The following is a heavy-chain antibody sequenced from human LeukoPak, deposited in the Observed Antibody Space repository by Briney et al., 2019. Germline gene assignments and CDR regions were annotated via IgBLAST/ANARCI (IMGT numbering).Heavy chain of an antibody. CDR2: IYPGDSDT. V-gene: IGHV5-51*01. CDR3: ARRGSYAYREWDY. CDR1: GYNFTRYW. Sequence: GESLKISCKGSGYNFTRYWIGWVRQTPGKGLEWMGIIYPGDSDTRYSPSFQGQVTISADKSITTAYLQWSSLKASDTAMYYCARRGSYAYREWDYWGQGTLVTVSS. J-gene: IGHJ4*02. D-gene: IGHD3-16*01.